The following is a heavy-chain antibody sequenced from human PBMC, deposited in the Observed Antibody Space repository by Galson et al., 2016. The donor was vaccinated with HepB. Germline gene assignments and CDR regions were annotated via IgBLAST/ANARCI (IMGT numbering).Heavy chain of an antibody. CDR3: AKDLGGYGGY. Sequence: SLRLSCAASGFTFSSYSMHWVRQAPGKGLEWAAAISSDGRNKNYADSVKGRFTISRDNSKNTLYLQMNSLRAEDTAVYYCAKDLGGYGGYWGQGTLVTVSS. D-gene: IGHD5-12*01. CDR1: GFTFSSYS. V-gene: IGHV3-30*04. CDR2: ISSDGRNK. J-gene: IGHJ4*02.